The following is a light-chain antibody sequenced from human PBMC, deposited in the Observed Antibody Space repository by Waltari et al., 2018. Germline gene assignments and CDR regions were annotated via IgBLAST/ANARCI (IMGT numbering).Light chain of an antibody. Sequence: QSALTQPAAVSGSPGQSVTISCTGASSDSGGYDISPWYQQHPGNAPKLVISDVSKRPSGVSDRFSGSKSGDTASLTISGLQFEDEADYYCCSYAGNYVWVFGGGTRLTVL. V-gene: IGLV2-23*02. J-gene: IGLJ3*02. CDR2: DVS. CDR1: SSDSGGYDI. CDR3: CSYAGNYVWV.